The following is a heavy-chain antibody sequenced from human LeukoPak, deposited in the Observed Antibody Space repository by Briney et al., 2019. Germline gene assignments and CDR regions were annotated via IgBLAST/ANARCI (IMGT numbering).Heavy chain of an antibody. CDR2: IYTSGST. V-gene: IGHV4-61*02. D-gene: IGHD3-22*01. CDR3: ARVLGSIGYFEY. Sequence: SETLSLTCTVSGGSISSGSYYWSWIRQPAGKGLEWIGRIYTSGSTNYNPSLKSRVTISVDTSKNQFSLKLSSVTAADTAVYYCARVLGSIGYFEYWGQGILVSVAS. CDR1: GGSISSGSYY. J-gene: IGHJ4*02.